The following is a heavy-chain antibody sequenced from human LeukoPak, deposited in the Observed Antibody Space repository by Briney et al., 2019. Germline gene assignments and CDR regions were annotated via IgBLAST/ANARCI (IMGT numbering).Heavy chain of an antibody. J-gene: IGHJ6*02. CDR3: ARDNVDTAAHYYYYGMDV. CDR2: IRQAGSEK. Sequence: GGSLRLSCAASGFTFSSYCMSWVRQAPGKGLEWVATIRQAGSEKYYVDSVKGRFTVSRDNAKNSLYLQMNSLRAEDTAVYYCARDNVDTAAHYYYYGMDVWGQGTTVTVSS. V-gene: IGHV3-7*01. CDR1: GFTFSSYC. D-gene: IGHD5-18*01.